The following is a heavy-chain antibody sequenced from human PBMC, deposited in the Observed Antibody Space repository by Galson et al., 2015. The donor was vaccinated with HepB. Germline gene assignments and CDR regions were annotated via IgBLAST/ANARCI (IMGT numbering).Heavy chain of an antibody. Sequence: SLRLSCAASGFTFSSYGMHWVRQAPGKGLEWVAVISYDGSNKYYADSVKGRFTISRDNSKNTLYLQMNSLRAEDTAVYYCAKDRLGWRSRWVSADYWGQGTLVTVSS. D-gene: IGHD3-9*01. CDR1: GFTFSSYG. V-gene: IGHV3-30*18. J-gene: IGHJ4*02. CDR3: AKDRLGWRSRWVSADY. CDR2: ISYDGSNK.